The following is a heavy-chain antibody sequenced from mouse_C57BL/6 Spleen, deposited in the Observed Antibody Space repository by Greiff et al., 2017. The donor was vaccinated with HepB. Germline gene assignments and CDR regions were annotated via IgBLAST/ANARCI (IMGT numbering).Heavy chain of an antibody. CDR2: IDPETGGT. V-gene: IGHV1-15*01. D-gene: IGHD1-1*01. CDR1: GYTFTDYE. J-gene: IGHJ2*01. CDR3: THGSSYFDY. Sequence: VQLQESGAELVRPGASVTLSCKASGYTFTDYEMHWVKQTPVHGLEWIGAIDPETGGTAYNQKFKGKAILTADKSSSTAYMELRSLTSEDSAVYYCTHGSSYFDYWGQGTTLTVSS.